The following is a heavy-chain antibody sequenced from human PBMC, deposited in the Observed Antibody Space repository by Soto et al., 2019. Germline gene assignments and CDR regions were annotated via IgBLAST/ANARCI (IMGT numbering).Heavy chain of an antibody. Sequence: SQTISLTGVFSGSSVSSNIAAWLCIRQSPARGLEWLGRTYYRSKCYNYYAVSVKSRITINPDTSKNQFSLHLDSVIPEDTAIYYRAGVHSFRGMDVWGQGTPVTGSS. CDR3: AGVHSFRGMDV. V-gene: IGHV6-1*01. D-gene: IGHD3-16*01. CDR1: GSSVSSNIAA. CDR2: TYYRSKCYN. J-gene: IGHJ6*02.